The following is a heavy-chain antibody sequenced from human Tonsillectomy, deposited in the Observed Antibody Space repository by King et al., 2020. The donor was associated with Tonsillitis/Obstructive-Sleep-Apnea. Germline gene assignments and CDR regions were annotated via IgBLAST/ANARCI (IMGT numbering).Heavy chain of an antibody. V-gene: IGHV4-34*01. Sequence: VQLQQWGAGLLKPSETLSLTCAVYGGSFSGYYWSWIRQPPGKGLEWIGEINHSGSTNYNPSLKSRVTISVDTSKNQFSLKLNSVTAADTAVYYCAGEVVITPGESFQHWGQGTLVTVSS. CDR1: GGSFSGYY. CDR3: AGEVVITPGESFQH. J-gene: IGHJ1*01. D-gene: IGHD3-22*01. CDR2: INHSGST.